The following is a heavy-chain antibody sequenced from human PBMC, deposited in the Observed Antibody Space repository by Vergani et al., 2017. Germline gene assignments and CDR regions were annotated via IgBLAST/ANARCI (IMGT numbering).Heavy chain of an antibody. CDR2: IWYDGSNK. D-gene: IGHD2-2*01. J-gene: IGHJ6*03. V-gene: IGHV3-33*08. Sequence: VQLVESGGGLVQPGGSLRLSCAASGFTFSGSAMHWVRQAPGKGLEWVAVIWYDGSNKYYADSVKGRFTISRDNSKNTLYLQMNSLRAEDTAVYYCARDWGYCSSTSCYYYYMDVWGKGTTVTVSS. CDR3: ARDWGYCSSTSCYYYYMDV. CDR1: GFTFSGSA.